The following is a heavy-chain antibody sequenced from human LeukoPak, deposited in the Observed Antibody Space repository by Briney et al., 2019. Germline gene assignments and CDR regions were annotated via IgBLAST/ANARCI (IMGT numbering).Heavy chain of an antibody. V-gene: IGHV4-30-2*01. J-gene: IGHJ3*02. D-gene: IGHD6-13*01. CDR3: ARGIHGSSSWYGRGRDDAFDI. CDR2: IYHSGST. CDR1: GGSISSGGYS. Sequence: SETLSLTCAVSGGSISSGGYSWSWIRQPPGKGLEWIGYIYHSGSTYYNPSLKSRVTISVDRSKNQFSLKLSSVTAADTAVYYCARGIHGSSSWYGRGRDDAFDIWGQGTMVTVSS.